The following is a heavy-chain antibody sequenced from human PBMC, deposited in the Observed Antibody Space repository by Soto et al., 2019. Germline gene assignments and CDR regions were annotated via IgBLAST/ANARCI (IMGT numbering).Heavy chain of an antibody. Sequence: EVKLLESGGGLVPPGASARLSCLTSGFIFDNYAMSWVRQSPGRRLEWVAAISGSGHATYYTQSVQGRFIISRDKSKKTVFLPMNNLSAEDTAVYYCAKGRYFDSSGGCANNWGLGTLVTVSS. CDR3: AKGRYFDSSGGCANN. V-gene: IGHV3-23*01. D-gene: IGHD3-22*01. J-gene: IGHJ4*02. CDR1: GFIFDNYA. CDR2: ISGSGHAT.